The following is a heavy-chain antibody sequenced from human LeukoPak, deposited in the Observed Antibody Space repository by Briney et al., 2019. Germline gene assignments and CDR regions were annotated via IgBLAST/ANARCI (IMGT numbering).Heavy chain of an antibody. Sequence: GGSLRLSCAASGFTFSSYGMHWVRQAPGKGLEWVAVISYDGSNKYYADSVKGRFTISRDNSKNTLYLQMNSLRAEDTAVYYCAKEYHDPNAFTEYFQHWGQGTLVTVSS. V-gene: IGHV3-30*18. J-gene: IGHJ1*01. D-gene: IGHD1-1*01. CDR3: AKEYHDPNAFTEYFQH. CDR2: ISYDGSNK. CDR1: GFTFSSYG.